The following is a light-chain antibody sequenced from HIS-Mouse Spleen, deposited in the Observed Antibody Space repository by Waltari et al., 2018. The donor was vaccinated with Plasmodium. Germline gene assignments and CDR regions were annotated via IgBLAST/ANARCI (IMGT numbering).Light chain of an antibody. CDR3: QQSYSTPYT. J-gene: IGKJ2*01. Sequence: DIQMTQSPSSLSASVGDRVTITCRASQSISSYLNWYQQKPGKAPKLLIYAASSLQSGVPLRFSGSGSGTDFTLTIISLQPEDFATYYCQQSYSTPYTFGQGTKLEIK. CDR2: AAS. CDR1: QSISSY. V-gene: IGKV1-39*01.